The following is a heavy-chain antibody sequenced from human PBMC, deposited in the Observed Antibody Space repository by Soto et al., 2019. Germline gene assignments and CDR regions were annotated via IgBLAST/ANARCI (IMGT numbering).Heavy chain of an antibody. D-gene: IGHD3-22*01. Sequence: EGQLVESGGGLVEPGGSLRLSCAASGFIFSSSDMTWVRQAPGKGLEYVSSINYNGVYSFYAEAAKGRFVIYRDNAKNSLFLQMNSLTAEDTAVYFCARKSNSDMSGYDYFDYWGQGTVVIVSS. CDR2: INYNGVYS. V-gene: IGHV3-21*06. CDR3: ARKSNSDMSGYDYFDY. J-gene: IGHJ4*02. CDR1: GFIFSSSD.